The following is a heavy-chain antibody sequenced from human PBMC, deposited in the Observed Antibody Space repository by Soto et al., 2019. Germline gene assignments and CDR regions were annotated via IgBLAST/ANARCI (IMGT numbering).Heavy chain of an antibody. D-gene: IGHD3-10*01. CDR1: GYTFTSYD. CDR2: MNPNSGNT. V-gene: IGHV1-8*01. Sequence: ASVKVSCKASGYTFTSYDINWVRQATGQGLEWMGWMNPNSGNTGYAQKFQGRVTMTEDTSTDTAYMELSSLRSEDTAVYYCASGRVRATDPSDAFDIWGQGTMVTVSS. CDR3: ASGRVRATDPSDAFDI. J-gene: IGHJ3*02.